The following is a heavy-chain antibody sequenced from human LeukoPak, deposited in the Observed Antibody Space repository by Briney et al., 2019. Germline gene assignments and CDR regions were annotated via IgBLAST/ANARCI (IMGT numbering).Heavy chain of an antibody. CDR3: ARSGYSSGPDY. Sequence: SETLSLTCTVSGGSISSYYWSWIRQPAGRGLEWIGRIYFSGSTNYNPSLKSRVTMSVDTSKNQFSLKLSSVTAADTAVYYCARSGYSSGPDYRGQGTLVTVSS. J-gene: IGHJ4*02. CDR1: GGSISSYY. D-gene: IGHD6-19*01. CDR2: IYFSGST. V-gene: IGHV4-4*07.